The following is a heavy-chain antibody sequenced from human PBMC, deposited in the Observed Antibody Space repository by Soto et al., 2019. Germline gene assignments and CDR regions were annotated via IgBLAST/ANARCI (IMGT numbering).Heavy chain of an antibody. CDR1: GFTFSSYA. CDR3: AGIYYYGSGSYYNWDYYYGMDV. CDR2: ISYDGSNK. D-gene: IGHD3-10*01. J-gene: IGHJ6*02. V-gene: IGHV3-30-3*01. Sequence: GGSLRLSCAASGFTFSSYAMHWVRQAPVKGLEWVAVISYDGSNKYYADSVKGRFTISRDNSKNTLYLQMNSLRAEDTAVYYCAGIYYYGSGSYYNWDYYYGMDVWGQGTTVTVSS.